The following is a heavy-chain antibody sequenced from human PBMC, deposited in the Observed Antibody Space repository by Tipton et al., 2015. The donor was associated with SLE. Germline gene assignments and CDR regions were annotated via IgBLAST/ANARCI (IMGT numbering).Heavy chain of an antibody. CDR2: IYHVGST. J-gene: IGHJ5*02. Sequence: TLSLTCTVFGGSILSYDWSWIRQSPGKGLEWIGYIYHVGSTNYNPSLQSRVPISVDTSKNQFSLKLRSVTAADTAVYYCARGGCSSSSCLKWFDPWGQGTLVTVSS. CDR3: ARGGCSSSSCLKWFDP. CDR1: GGSILSYD. V-gene: IGHV4-59*01. D-gene: IGHD2-2*01.